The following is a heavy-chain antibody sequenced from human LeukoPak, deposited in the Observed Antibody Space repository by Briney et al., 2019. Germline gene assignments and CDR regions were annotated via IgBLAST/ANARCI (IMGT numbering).Heavy chain of an antibody. Sequence: GSSVKVSCKASGGTFSSYAISWVRQASGQGLEWMGGIIPIFGTANYAQKFQGRVTITADESTSTAYMELSRLRSDDTAVYYCARGSSSVLDFDSWGLGTLVTVSS. V-gene: IGHV1-69*01. CDR2: IIPIFGTA. CDR1: GGTFSSYA. J-gene: IGHJ4*02. CDR3: ARGSSSVLDFDS. D-gene: IGHD6-13*01.